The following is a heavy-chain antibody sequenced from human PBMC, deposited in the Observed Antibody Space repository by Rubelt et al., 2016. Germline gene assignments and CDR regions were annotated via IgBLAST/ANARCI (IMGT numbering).Heavy chain of an antibody. CDR2: IKSKSVGGTT. Sequence: EVQLVESGGGLVKPGGSLTLSCAASGFTFSNAWIHWVRQAPGKGLEWVGRIKSKSVGGTTDFAAPVKTRFIISRDDSKNTLYMQMNSLKTEDTGVDYCATDLLDGYLGFWGQGTLVTVSS. CDR3: ATDLLDGYLGF. D-gene: IGHD2-15*01. V-gene: IGHV3-15*01. J-gene: IGHJ4*02. CDR1: GFTFSNAW.